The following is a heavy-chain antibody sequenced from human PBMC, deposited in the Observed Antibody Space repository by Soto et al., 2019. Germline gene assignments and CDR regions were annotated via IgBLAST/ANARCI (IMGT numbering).Heavy chain of an antibody. D-gene: IGHD3-3*01. V-gene: IGHV4-31*03. J-gene: IGHJ6*03. CDR2: IYYSGST. Sequence: SETLSLTCTVSGGSISSGGYYWIWIRQHPGKGLEWIGYIYYSGSTYYNPSLKSRVTISVDTSKNQFSLKLSSVTAADTAVYYCARDSWSGYPPYYYYMDVWGKGTTVTVSS. CDR1: GGSISSGGYY. CDR3: ARDSWSGYPPYYYYMDV.